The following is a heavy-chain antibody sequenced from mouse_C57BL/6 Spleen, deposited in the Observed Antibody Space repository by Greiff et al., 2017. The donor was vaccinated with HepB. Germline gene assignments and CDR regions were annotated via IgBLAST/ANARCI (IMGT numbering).Heavy chain of an antibody. V-gene: IGHV10-1*01. Sequence: EVQLVESGGGLVQPKGSLKLSCAASGFSFNTYAMNWVRQAPGKGLEWVARIRSKSNNYATYYADSVKDRFTISRTDSESMLHLQMNNLKTADTAMYYCVRESYDGYLGWFAYWGQGTLVTVSA. CDR1: GFSFNTYA. CDR3: VRESYDGYLGWFAY. CDR2: IRSKSNNYAT. J-gene: IGHJ3*01. D-gene: IGHD2-3*01.